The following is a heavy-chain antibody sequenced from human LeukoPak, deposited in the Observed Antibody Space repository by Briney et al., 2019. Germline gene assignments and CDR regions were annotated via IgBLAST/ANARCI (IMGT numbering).Heavy chain of an antibody. V-gene: IGHV4-39*02. CDR3: ARDLKLEGIDY. J-gene: IGHJ4*02. CDR2: IYYSGST. Sequence: SETLSLTCTVSGGSISSYYWSWIRQPPGKGLEWIGSIYYSGSTYYNPSLKSRVTISVDTSKNQFSLKLSSVTAADTAVYYCARDLKLEGIDYWGQGTLVTVSS. D-gene: IGHD1-1*01. CDR1: GGSISSYY.